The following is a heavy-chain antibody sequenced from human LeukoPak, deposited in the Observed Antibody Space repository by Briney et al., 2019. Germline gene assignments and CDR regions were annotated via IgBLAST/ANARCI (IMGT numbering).Heavy chain of an antibody. CDR3: AGGAIRLSSFDY. J-gene: IGHJ4*02. D-gene: IGHD2/OR15-2a*01. Sequence: SGTLSLTCTVSGGSISRGDYYWSWIRQPPGKGLEWIGYIYYSGSTYYNPSLKSRVTISVDTSKNQFSLKLSSVTAADTAVYYCAGGAIRLSSFDYWGQGTLVTVSS. CDR2: IYYSGST. V-gene: IGHV4-30-4*08. CDR1: GGSISRGDYY.